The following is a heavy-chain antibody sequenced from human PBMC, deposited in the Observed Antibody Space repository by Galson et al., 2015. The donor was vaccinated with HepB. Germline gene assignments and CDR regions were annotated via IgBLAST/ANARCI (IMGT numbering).Heavy chain of an antibody. J-gene: IGHJ3*02. Sequence: SLRLSCAASGFTFSNAWMNWVRQAPGKGLEWVGRIKSKTDGGTTDYAAPVKGRFTISRDDSKNTLYLQMNSLKTEDTAVYYCTTFWSGYYPSDAFDIWGQGTMVTVSS. D-gene: IGHD3-3*01. CDR1: GFTFSNAW. CDR3: TTFWSGYYPSDAFDI. CDR2: IKSKTDGGTT. V-gene: IGHV3-15*07.